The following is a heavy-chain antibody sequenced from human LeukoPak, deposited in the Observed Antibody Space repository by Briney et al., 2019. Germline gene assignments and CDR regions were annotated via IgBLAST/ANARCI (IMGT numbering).Heavy chain of an antibody. D-gene: IGHD3-3*01. CDR1: GYTFTSYD. Sequence: ASVKVSCKASGYTFTSYDINWVRQATGQGLEWMGWMNPNSGNTGYAQKFQGRVTITRNTSISTAYMELSSLRSEDTAVYYCATGKRITIFGVTQFDYWGQGTLVTVSS. J-gene: IGHJ4*02. V-gene: IGHV1-8*01. CDR2: MNPNSGNT. CDR3: ATGKRITIFGVTQFDY.